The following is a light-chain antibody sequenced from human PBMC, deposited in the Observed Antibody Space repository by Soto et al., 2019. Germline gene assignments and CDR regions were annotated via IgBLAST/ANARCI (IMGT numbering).Light chain of an antibody. Sequence: DTPVTQSPSTLSASVGDRVTITCRASQSISRWLAWYQQKPGRAPKLLIYDASSLESGVPSRFSGSGSGTEFTLTISSLHPDDFASYYCQQYSRDSTFGQGTKVEI. V-gene: IGKV1-5*01. CDR1: QSISRW. CDR3: QQYSRDST. CDR2: DAS. J-gene: IGKJ1*01.